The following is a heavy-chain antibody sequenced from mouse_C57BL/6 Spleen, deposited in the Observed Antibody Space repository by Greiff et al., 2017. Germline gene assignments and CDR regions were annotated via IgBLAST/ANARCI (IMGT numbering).Heavy chain of an antibody. CDR2: ISSGSSTI. CDR1: GFTFSDYG. V-gene: IGHV5-17*01. CDR3: ARRRNDGYYFDY. Sequence: EVKVVESGAGLVKPGASLKLSCAASGFTFSDYGMHWVRQAPGKGLEWVAYISSGSSTIYYADTVKGRCTLSRDNANNTLFLQMTSLRSEDTAMYYCARRRNDGYYFDYWGQGTTLTVSS. D-gene: IGHD2-3*01. J-gene: IGHJ2*01.